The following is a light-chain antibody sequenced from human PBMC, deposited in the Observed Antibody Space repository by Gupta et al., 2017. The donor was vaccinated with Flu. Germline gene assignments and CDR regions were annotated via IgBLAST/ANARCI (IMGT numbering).Light chain of an antibody. Sequence: DIVMTQSPLSLPVTPGEPASISCRSSQSLLHSNGYNYLDWYLQKPGQSPQLLIYLGSNRASGVPDRFSGSGSGTDFTLKISRVEAEDVGVYYCMQALQNLSRTFGQGTRLEIK. V-gene: IGKV2-28*01. CDR3: MQALQNLSRT. J-gene: IGKJ5*01. CDR2: LGS. CDR1: QSLLHSNGYNY.